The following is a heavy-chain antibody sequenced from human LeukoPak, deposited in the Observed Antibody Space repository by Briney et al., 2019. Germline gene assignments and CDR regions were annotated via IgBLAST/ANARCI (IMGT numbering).Heavy chain of an antibody. V-gene: IGHV4/OR15-8*01. Sequence: SETLSLTCDVSGGSIDSTNWWNWVRQPPGKGLEWIGETHYDGRINYNPSLKSRVTLSVDKSKNQFSLRLNSVTAADTAMYYCARSHDHLWGNYPDYWGQGTLVTVSS. CDR3: ARSHDHLWGNYPDY. CDR2: THYDGRI. CDR1: GGSIDSTNW. D-gene: IGHD3-16*02. J-gene: IGHJ4*02.